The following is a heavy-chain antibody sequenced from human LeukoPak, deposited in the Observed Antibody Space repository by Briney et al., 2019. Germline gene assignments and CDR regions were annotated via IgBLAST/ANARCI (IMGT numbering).Heavy chain of an antibody. CDR3: ARQSGHDYGGNSEFDY. D-gene: IGHD4-23*01. Sequence: SGTLSLTCTVSGGSISSGGYYWSWIRQHPGKGLEWIGYIYYSGSTYYNPSLKSRVTISVDTSKNQFSLKLSSVTAADTAVYYCARQSGHDYGGNSEFDYWGQGTLVTVSS. CDR2: IYYSGST. J-gene: IGHJ4*02. CDR1: GGSISSGGYY. V-gene: IGHV4-31*03.